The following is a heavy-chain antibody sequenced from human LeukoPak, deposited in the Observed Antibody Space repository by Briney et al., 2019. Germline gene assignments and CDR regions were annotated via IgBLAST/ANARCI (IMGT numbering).Heavy chain of an antibody. CDR2: IYHSGGT. Sequence: KPSETLSLTCTVSGYTISSGYYWGWIRQPPGKGLEWIVSIYHSGGTYYNPSLKSRVTISVDTSKNQFSLRLASVTAADTAVYHCAREGYCSGGSCDITDAFDIWGQGTMVTVSS. CDR1: GYTISSGYY. CDR3: AREGYCSGGSCDITDAFDI. J-gene: IGHJ3*02. V-gene: IGHV4-38-2*02. D-gene: IGHD2-15*01.